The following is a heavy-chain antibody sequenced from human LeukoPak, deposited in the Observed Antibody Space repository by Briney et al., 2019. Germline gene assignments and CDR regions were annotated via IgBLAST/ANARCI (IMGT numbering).Heavy chain of an antibody. V-gene: IGHV3-72*01. CDR3: VRERDYHGSGSEDYYFDY. D-gene: IGHD3-10*01. J-gene: IGHJ4*02. Sequence: PGGSLRLSCAASGFTFSDHYMDWVRQAPGKGLEWVGRSSNKANSYTPQYAASVTGRFTISRDDSKNSLYLQMNSLKTEDTAVYYCVRERDYHGSGSEDYYFDYWGQGTLVTVSS. CDR2: SSNKANSYTP. CDR1: GFTFSDHY.